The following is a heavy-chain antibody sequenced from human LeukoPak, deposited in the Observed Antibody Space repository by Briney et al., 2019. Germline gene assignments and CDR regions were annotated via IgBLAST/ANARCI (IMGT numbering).Heavy chain of an antibody. CDR2: IYYSGST. J-gene: IGHJ5*02. V-gene: IGHV4-59*01. Sequence: SETLSLTCTVSGGSISSYYWSWIRQPPGKGLEWIGYIYYSGSTNYNPPLKSRVTISVDTSKNQFSLKLSSVTAADTAVYYCASSGGEGITGKYNWFDPWGQGTLVTVSS. CDR1: GGSISSYY. CDR3: ASSGGEGITGKYNWFDP. D-gene: IGHD1-20*01.